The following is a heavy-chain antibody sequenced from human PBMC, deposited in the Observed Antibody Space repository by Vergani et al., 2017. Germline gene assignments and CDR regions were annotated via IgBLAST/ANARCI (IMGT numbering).Heavy chain of an antibody. CDR3: AKGGFTYYYDSSGYASPYYFDY. Sequence: EVQLLESGGGLVQPGGSLRLSCAASGFTFSSYAMSWVRQAPGKGLEWVSGISWNSGSIGYADSVKGRFTISRDNAKNSLYLQMNSLRAEDTALYYCAKGGFTYYYDSSGYASPYYFDYWGQGTLVTVSS. J-gene: IGHJ4*02. V-gene: IGHV3-9*01. CDR2: ISWNSGSI. CDR1: GFTFSSYA. D-gene: IGHD3-22*01.